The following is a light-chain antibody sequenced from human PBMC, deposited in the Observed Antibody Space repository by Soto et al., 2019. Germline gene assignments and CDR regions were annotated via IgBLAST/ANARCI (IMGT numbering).Light chain of an antibody. J-gene: IGLJ1*01. V-gene: IGLV1-44*01. Sequence: QSALTQPPSASGTPGQTVTIACSGSSSNIGTSSVHWYKHLPGTAPKPLIYTNDQRPSGVPDRFSGSKSGTSASLAISGLQSEDEADYYCAVWDDSLNGHVFGAGTKVTVL. CDR1: SSNIGTSS. CDR3: AVWDDSLNGHV. CDR2: TND.